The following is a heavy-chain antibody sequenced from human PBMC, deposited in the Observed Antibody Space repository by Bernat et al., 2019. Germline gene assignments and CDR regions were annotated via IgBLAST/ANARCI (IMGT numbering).Heavy chain of an antibody. CDR3: ARQPMVRGDDDAFDI. J-gene: IGHJ3*02. D-gene: IGHD3-10*01. V-gene: IGHV4-39*01. Sequence: QLQLQESGPGLVKPSETLSLTCTVSGGSISSSSYYLGWIRQPPGKGLEWIGSIYYSGSTYYNPSLKSRVTISVDTSKNQFSLKLSSVTAADTAVYYCARQPMVRGDDDAFDIWGQGTMVTVSS. CDR2: IYYSGST. CDR1: GGSISSSSYY.